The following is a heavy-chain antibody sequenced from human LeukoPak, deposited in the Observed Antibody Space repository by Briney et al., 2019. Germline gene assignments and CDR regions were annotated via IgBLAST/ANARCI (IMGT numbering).Heavy chain of an antibody. CDR1: GGTFSSYA. Sequence: ASVKVSCKASGGTFSSYAISWVRQAPGQGLEWMGGIIPIFGTANYAQKFQGRVTITADESTSTAYMELSSLRSEDTAVYYCARELRYFDWLTHAFDIWGQGTMVTVSS. D-gene: IGHD3-9*01. J-gene: IGHJ3*02. CDR2: IIPIFGTA. CDR3: ARELRYFDWLTHAFDI. V-gene: IGHV1-69*13.